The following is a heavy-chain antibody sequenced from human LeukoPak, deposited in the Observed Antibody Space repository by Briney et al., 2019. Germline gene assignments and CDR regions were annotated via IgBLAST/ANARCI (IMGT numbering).Heavy chain of an antibody. Sequence: PGGSLRLSCAASGFTFDDYAMHWVRQAPGKGLEWVSLISGDGGSTYYADSEKGRFTISRDDSKNSLYLQMNSLRTEDTALYYCAKGGYSYYYYMDVWGKGTTVTVSS. D-gene: IGHD1-1*01. CDR3: AKGGYSYYYYMDV. V-gene: IGHV3-43*02. CDR1: GFTFDDYA. J-gene: IGHJ6*03. CDR2: ISGDGGST.